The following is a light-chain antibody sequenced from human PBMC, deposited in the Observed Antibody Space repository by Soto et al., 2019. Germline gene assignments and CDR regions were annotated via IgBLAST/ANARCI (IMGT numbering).Light chain of an antibody. Sequence: EIVLTQSPGTLSLSPGDRATLSCRASKSVRRTYLAWFQQRPGQAPRLLIYGASNRATGIPDRFSGSGSGTDFTLTISRLEPEDFAFYYCQQYGSSQWTFGQGTKVDIK. V-gene: IGKV3-20*01. CDR2: GAS. J-gene: IGKJ1*01. CDR1: KSVRRTY. CDR3: QQYGSSQWT.